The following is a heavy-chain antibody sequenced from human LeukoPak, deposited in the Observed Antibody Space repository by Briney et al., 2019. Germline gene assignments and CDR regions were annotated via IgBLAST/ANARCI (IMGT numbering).Heavy chain of an antibody. CDR1: DDSITIYY. CDR2: IDHTGIT. V-gene: IGHV4-59*12. Sequence: SETLSLTCSVSDDSITIYYWTWIRQPPGKGLEWIGYIDHTGITNYNPSLNSRVTISRDTSKSHFSLELSSVTAADTAVYYCAREGLSMVRGIIPKEAWGWFDPWGQGTLVTVSS. D-gene: IGHD3-10*01. J-gene: IGHJ5*02. CDR3: AREGLSMVRGIIPKEAWGWFDP.